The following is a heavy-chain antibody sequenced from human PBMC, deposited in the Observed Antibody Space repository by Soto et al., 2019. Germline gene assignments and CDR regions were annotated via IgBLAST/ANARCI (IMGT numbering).Heavy chain of an antibody. D-gene: IGHD1-26*01. CDR2: VYQSGST. CDR3: ARNLGGRLYGMDV. V-gene: IGHV4-4*02. Sequence: SSETLSLTCTVSGGSISSGNWWSWVRQAPGKGLEWIAEVYQSGSTNYNPSLKSRVTISMDKSNNQFSLRLSSVTAADTAVYYCARNLGGRLYGMDVWGQGTTVTVSS. J-gene: IGHJ6*02. CDR1: GGSISSGNW.